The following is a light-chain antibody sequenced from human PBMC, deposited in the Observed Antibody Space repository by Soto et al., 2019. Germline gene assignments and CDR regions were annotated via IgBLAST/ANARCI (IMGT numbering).Light chain of an antibody. CDR3: LHTLGHPWT. CDR2: GVS. J-gene: IGKJ1*01. Sequence: IVMTQTPLSLSVTPGQPASISCKSSQSLVFGDGQTYFNWYLQKPGQPPQLLIYGVSNRFSGVPDRFSGSGSGTDFTLKISRVEAEDVGVYFRLHTLGHPWTFADGTKV. V-gene: IGKV2D-29*01. CDR1: QSLVFGDGQTY.